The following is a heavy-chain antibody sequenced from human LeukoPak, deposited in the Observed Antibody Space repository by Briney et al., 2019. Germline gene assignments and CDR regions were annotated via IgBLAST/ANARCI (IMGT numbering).Heavy chain of an antibody. CDR1: GFTFSNAR. D-gene: IGHD2-15*01. CDR3: TTVGSF. CDR2: FKIKTDVGTT. Sequence: GGSLRLSCAASGFTFSNARMSWVPQAPGKGLEWVGLFKIKTDVGTTDSAATVKGRFNISRDDSKNTLYLQMNSLKTEDTAVYYCTTVGSFWGQGTLVTVSS. J-gene: IGHJ4*02. V-gene: IGHV3-15*01.